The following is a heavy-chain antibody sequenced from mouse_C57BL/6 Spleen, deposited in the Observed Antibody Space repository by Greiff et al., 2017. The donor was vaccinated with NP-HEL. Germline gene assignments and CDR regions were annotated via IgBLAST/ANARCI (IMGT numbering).Heavy chain of an antibody. Sequence: EVQLQQSGPELVKPGASVKMSCKASGYTFTDYNMHWVKQSHGKSLEWIGYINPNNGGTSYNQKFKGKATLTVNKSSSTAYMELRSLTSEDSSVYYCASSGLYDYDWFAYWGQGTLVTVSA. CDR1: GYTFTDYN. V-gene: IGHV1-22*01. D-gene: IGHD2-4*01. CDR3: ASSGLYDYDWFAY. J-gene: IGHJ3*01. CDR2: INPNNGGT.